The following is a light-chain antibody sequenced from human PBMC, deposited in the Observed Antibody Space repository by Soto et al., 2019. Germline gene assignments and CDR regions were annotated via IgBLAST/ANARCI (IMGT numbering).Light chain of an antibody. V-gene: IGKV3D-15*01. CDR2: DAS. CDR3: QQYKNWRPWR. J-gene: IGKJ1*01. CDR1: QSIGDN. Sequence: ETISTHPAVTRYFSQGDRAXXCRMASQSIGDNVAWYQQRPGQAPRLLVYDASRGAPGVHARVSGSGSGTEFTLAIRSLQSKESAVNYRQQYKNWRPWRIAQPTK.